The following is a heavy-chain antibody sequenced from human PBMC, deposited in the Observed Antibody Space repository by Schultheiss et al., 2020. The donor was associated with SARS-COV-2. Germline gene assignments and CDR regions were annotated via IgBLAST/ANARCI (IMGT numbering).Heavy chain of an antibody. J-gene: IGHJ4*02. Sequence: SETLSLTCAVSGGSFSDYCWSWIRQPPGKGLEWIGSIYYSGSTNYNPSLKSRVTISEDTSKKQFSLKLSSVTAADTAVYYCARHRSYYYESSGYFDYWGQGTLVTVSS. CDR2: IYYSGST. V-gene: IGHV4-59*08. CDR3: ARHRSYYYESSGYFDY. CDR1: GGSFSDYC. D-gene: IGHD3-22*01.